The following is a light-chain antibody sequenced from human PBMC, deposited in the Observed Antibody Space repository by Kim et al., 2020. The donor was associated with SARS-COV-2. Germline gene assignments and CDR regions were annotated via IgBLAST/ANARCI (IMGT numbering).Light chain of an antibody. CDR3: QSADSSDTFWV. V-gene: IGLV3-25*03. CDR1: ALPKQY. CDR2: EDT. J-gene: IGLJ3*02. Sequence: PGQTAVITCSGDALPKQYAYWFQQKPGQAPVVLIYEDTERPSGIPERFSGSTSGTTVTLTISAVQAEDEADYYCQSADSSDTFWVFGGGTQLTVL.